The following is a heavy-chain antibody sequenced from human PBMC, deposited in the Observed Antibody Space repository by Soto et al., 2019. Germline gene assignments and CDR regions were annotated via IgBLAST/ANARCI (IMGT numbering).Heavy chain of an antibody. D-gene: IGHD6-19*01. V-gene: IGHV3-7*01. Sequence: GSLRPSCAASGXTFSSYCMSWVRQAPGKGLEWVANIKQDGSEKYYVDSVNCRFTFSRDNAKNSMYLQMNSLRHEDTAVDDCARDREWLGSGYYYGIDVWGQGTTVTVSS. CDR2: IKQDGSEK. CDR3: ARDREWLGSGYYYGIDV. CDR1: GXTFSSYC. J-gene: IGHJ6*02.